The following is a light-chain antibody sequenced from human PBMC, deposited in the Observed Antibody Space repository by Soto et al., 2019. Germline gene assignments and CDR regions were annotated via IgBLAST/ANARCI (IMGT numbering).Light chain of an antibody. CDR2: DAS. V-gene: IGKV3-11*01. J-gene: IGKJ5*01. CDR3: QQRSNWPLPIT. CDR1: QSVSSY. Sequence: EIVLTQSPATPSLSPGERATLSCRASQSVSSYLAWYQQKPGQAPRLLIYDASNRATGIPARFSGSGSGTDFTLTISSLGPEDFALYDCQQRSNWPLPITFGQGTRLEIK.